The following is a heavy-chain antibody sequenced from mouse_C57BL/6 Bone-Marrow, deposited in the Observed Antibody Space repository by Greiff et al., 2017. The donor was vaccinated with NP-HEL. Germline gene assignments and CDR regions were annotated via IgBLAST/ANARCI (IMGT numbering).Heavy chain of an antibody. V-gene: IGHV1-50*01. Sequence: QVQLQQSGAELVKPGASVKLSCKASGYTFTSYWMQWVKQRPGQGLEWIGEIDPSDSYTNYNQKFKGKATLTVDTPSSTASMQLSSLTSEDSAVYDCARLWRSDMDYWGQGTSVTVSS. CDR1: GYTFTSYW. CDR3: ARLWRSDMDY. J-gene: IGHJ4*01. CDR2: IDPSDSYT.